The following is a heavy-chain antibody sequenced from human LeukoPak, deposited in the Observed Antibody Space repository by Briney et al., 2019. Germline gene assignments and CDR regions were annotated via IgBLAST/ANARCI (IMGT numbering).Heavy chain of an antibody. V-gene: IGHV1-18*01. CDR1: GYTFTSYG. CDR2: ISAYNGNT. D-gene: IGHD2-2*01. CDR3: ARVEDIVVVLADSGVPYYFDY. Sequence: ASVKVSCKASGYTFTSYGISWVRQAPGQGLEWMGWISAYNGNTNYAQKLQGRVTMTTDTSTSTAYMELRSLRSDDTAVYYCARVEDIVVVLADSGVPYYFDYWGQGTLVTVSS. J-gene: IGHJ4*02.